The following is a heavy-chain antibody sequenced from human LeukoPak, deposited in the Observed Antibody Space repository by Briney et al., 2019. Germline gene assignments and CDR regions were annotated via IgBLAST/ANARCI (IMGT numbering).Heavy chain of an antibody. Sequence: ASVKVSCKASGYTFTSYGISWVRQAPGQGLEWMGWISAYNGNTNYAQKLQGRVTMTRDTSTSTVYMELSSLRSEDTAVYYCARDILGYYDSSGYPHYFDYWGQGTLVTVSS. D-gene: IGHD3-22*01. CDR1: GYTFTSYG. V-gene: IGHV1-18*01. CDR2: ISAYNGNT. J-gene: IGHJ4*02. CDR3: ARDILGYYDSSGYPHYFDY.